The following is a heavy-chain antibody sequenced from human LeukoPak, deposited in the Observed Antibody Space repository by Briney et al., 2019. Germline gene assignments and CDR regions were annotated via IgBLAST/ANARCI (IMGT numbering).Heavy chain of an antibody. CDR3: AKASIQKWLVPFDY. V-gene: IGHV3-30*02. J-gene: IGHJ4*02. Sequence: GGSLRLSCAASGFTFSSYGMHWVRQAPGKGLEWVAFIRYDGSNKYYADSVKGRFTISRDNSKNTLYLQMNSLRAEDTAVYYCAKASIQKWLVPFDYWGQGTLVTVSS. D-gene: IGHD6-19*01. CDR1: GFTFSSYG. CDR2: IRYDGSNK.